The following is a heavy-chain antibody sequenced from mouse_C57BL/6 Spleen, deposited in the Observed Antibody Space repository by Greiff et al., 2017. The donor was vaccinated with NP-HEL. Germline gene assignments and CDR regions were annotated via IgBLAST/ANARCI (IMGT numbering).Heavy chain of an antibody. D-gene: IGHD2-5*01. V-gene: IGHV1-53*01. J-gene: IGHJ2*01. Sequence: QVQLQQPGTELVKPGASVKLSCKASGYTFTSYWMHWVKQRPGQGLEWIGNINPSNGGTNYIEKFKSKATLTVDKSSSTAYMQLSSLTSEDSAVYYGARSPPYYSNCVDYWGQGTTLTVSS. CDR3: ARSPPYYSNCVDY. CDR2: INPSNGGT. CDR1: GYTFTSYW.